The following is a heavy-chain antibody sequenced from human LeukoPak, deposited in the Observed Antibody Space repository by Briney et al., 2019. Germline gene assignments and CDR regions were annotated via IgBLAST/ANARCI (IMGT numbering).Heavy chain of an antibody. Sequence: PSETLSLTCAVYGGSFSGYYWSWIRQPPGKGLEWIGEINHSGSTNYNPSLKSRVTISVDTSKNQFSLKLSSVTAADTAVYYCARAYCGGDCSHFDYWGQGTLVTVSS. CDR3: ARAYCGGDCSHFDY. CDR2: INHSGST. D-gene: IGHD2-21*02. J-gene: IGHJ4*02. CDR1: GGSFSGYY. V-gene: IGHV4-34*09.